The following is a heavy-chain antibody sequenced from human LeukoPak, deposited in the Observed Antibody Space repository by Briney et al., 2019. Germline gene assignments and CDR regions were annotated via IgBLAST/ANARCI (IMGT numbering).Heavy chain of an antibody. D-gene: IGHD5-24*01. Sequence: GGSLRLSCAASGFTFSSYSMNWVRQAPGKGLEWVSSISSSSSYIYYADSVKGRFTISRDNAKSSLYLQMNSLRAEDTAVYYCAREEGDGYNIAFDIWGQGTMVTVCS. CDR3: AREEGDGYNIAFDI. V-gene: IGHV3-21*04. CDR2: ISSSSSYI. CDR1: GFTFSSYS. J-gene: IGHJ3*02.